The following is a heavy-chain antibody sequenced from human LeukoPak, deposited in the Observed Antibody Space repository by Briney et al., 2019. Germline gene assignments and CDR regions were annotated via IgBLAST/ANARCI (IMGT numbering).Heavy chain of an antibody. CDR3: ARQPRGIAAKGFDY. Sequence: GGSLRLSCAASGFTVSSNYMSWVRQAPGKGLEWVSSISSSSSYIYYADSVKGRFTISRDNAKNSLYLQMNSLRAEDTAVYYCARQPRGIAAKGFDYWGQGTLVTVSS. V-gene: IGHV3-21*01. D-gene: IGHD6-13*01. CDR1: GFTVSSNY. CDR2: ISSSSSYI. J-gene: IGHJ4*02.